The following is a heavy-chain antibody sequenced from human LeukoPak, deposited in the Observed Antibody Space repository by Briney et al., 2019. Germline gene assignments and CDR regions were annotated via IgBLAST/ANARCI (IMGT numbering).Heavy chain of an antibody. CDR3: ARVSVGYYYDSSGYYGDY. CDR2: IYTSGST. J-gene: IGHJ4*02. CDR1: GGSISSYY. Sequence: PSETLSLTCTVSGGSISSYYWSWIRQPAGKGLEWIGRIYTSGSTNYNPSLKSRVTISVDTSKNQFSLKLSSVTAADTAVYYCARVSVGYYYDSSGYYGDYWGQGTLVTVSS. V-gene: IGHV4-4*07. D-gene: IGHD3-22*01.